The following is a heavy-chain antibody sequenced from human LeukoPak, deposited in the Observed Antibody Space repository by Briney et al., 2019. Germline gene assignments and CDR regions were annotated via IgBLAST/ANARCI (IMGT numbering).Heavy chain of an antibody. CDR3: AKFLGAKLAMDV. V-gene: IGHV1-2*02. Sequence: ASVKVSCKASGYTFTGYYMHWVRQAPGQGLEWMGWINPNSGGTNYAQNFQGRVTMTRDTSISTAYMELSRLRSDDTTIYYCAKFLGAKLAMDVWGKGTTVTVSS. J-gene: IGHJ6*03. D-gene: IGHD3-16*01. CDR1: GYTFTGYY. CDR2: INPNSGGT.